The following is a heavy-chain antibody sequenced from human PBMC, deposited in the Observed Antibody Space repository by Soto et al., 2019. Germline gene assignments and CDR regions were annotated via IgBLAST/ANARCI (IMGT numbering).Heavy chain of an antibody. V-gene: IGHV3-64*04. D-gene: IGHD6-19*01. J-gene: IGHJ4*02. CDR2: ITSNGGNT. CDR1: GFTFSSYA. CDR3: AVAVAGPTAIGY. Sequence: PGGSLRLSCAASGFTFSSYAMHWVRQAPGKGLEYVSGITSNGGNTDYASSVKGRFTISRDNSKNTLYLQMNSLRAEDTAVYYCAVAVAGPTAIGYWGQGTLVTVSS.